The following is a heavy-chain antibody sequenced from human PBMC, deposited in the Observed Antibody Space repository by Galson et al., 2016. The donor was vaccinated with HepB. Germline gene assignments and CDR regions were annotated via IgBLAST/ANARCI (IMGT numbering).Heavy chain of an antibody. CDR3: ARNDGWYRPSKFFYI. J-gene: IGHJ1*01. Sequence: TLSLTCTVSGGSIASGNYYWSWIRHLPGKGLEWIGYRHKTGSAYYNPSLKSRVTMWLDTSKSKFSLTLNSLTAADTAVCYCARNDGWYRPSKFFYIWGQGTRDTVSS. CDR1: GGSIASGNYY. D-gene: IGHD6-19*01. V-gene: IGHV4-31*03. CDR2: RHKTGSA.